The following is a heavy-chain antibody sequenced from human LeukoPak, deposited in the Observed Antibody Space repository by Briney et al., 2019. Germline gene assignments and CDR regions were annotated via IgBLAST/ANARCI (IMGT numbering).Heavy chain of an antibody. CDR1: GGSFSGYY. J-gene: IGHJ3*02. V-gene: IGHV4-34*01. Sequence: SETLSLTCAVYGGSFSGYYWSWIRQPPAKGLEWIGEINHSGSTNYNSSLKSRVTISVDTSKNQFSLKLSSVTAADTAVYYCARAPLVVVPAAIRDAFDIWGQGTMVTVSS. D-gene: IGHD2-2*02. CDR2: INHSGST. CDR3: ARAPLVVVPAAIRDAFDI.